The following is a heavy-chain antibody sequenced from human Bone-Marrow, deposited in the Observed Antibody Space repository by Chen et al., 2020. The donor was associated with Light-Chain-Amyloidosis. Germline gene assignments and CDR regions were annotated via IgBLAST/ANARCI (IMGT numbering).Heavy chain of an antibody. CDR1: GSPFPNYW. Sequence: EVQLEQSGPEVKKPGESLKIPCKGSGSPFPNYWTGWVRQMLGKGLEWMGVIYPDDSDARYSPSFEGQVTISADKSITTAYLQWRSLKASDTAMYYCARRRDGYNFDYWGQGTLVTVSS. CDR3: ARRRDGYNFDY. CDR2: IYPDDSDA. J-gene: IGHJ4*02. D-gene: IGHD5-12*01. V-gene: IGHV5-51*01.